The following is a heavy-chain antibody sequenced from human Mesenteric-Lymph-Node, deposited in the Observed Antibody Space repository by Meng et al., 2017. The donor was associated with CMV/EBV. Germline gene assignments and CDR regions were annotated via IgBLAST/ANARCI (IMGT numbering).Heavy chain of an antibody. CDR1: GGSFSGYY. CDR3: ARALADTSRDAALFYYYGMDV. D-gene: IGHD2-2*01. V-gene: IGHV4-34*01. J-gene: IGHJ6*02. CDR2: INHSGST. Sequence: GSLRLSCAVYGGSFSGYYWSWIRQPPGKGLEWIGEINHSGSTNYNPSLKSRVTISVDTSKNQFSLKLSSVTAADTAVYYCARALADTSRDAALFYYYGMDVWGQGTTVTVSS.